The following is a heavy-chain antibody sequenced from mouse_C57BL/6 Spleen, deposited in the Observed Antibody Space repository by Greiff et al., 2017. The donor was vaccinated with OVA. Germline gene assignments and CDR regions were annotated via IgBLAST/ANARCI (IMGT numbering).Heavy chain of an antibody. CDR1: GYTFTDYN. V-gene: IGHV1-22*01. CDR3: ARLGRAYFDY. J-gene: IGHJ2*01. D-gene: IGHD4-1*01. Sequence: LKESGPELVKPGASVKMSCKASGYTFTDYNMHWVKQSHGKSLEWIGYINPNNGGTSYNQKFKGKATLTVNKSSSTAYMELRSLTSEDSAVYYWARLGRAYFDYWGQGTTLTVSS. CDR2: INPNNGGT.